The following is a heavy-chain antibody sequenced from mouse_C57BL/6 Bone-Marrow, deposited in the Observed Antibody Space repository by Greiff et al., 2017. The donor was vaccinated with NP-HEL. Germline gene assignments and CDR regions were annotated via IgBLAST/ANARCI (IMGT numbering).Heavy chain of an antibody. J-gene: IGHJ1*03. D-gene: IGHD1-1*01. V-gene: IGHV1-7*01. CDR2: INPSSGYT. CDR3: ASYYYGSSGYFDV. Sequence: QVQLQQSGAELAKPGASVKLSCKASGYTFTSYWMHWVKQRPGQGLEWIGYINPSSGYTKYNQKFKDKATLTADKSSSTAYMQLSGLTYEDSAVYYCASYYYGSSGYFDVWGTGTTVTVSS. CDR1: GYTFTSYW.